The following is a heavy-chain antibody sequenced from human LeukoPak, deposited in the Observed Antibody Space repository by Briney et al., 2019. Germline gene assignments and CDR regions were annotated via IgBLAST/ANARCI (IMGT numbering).Heavy chain of an antibody. J-gene: IGHJ4*02. Sequence: GGSLRLSCEASGFTFSSYSMNWVRQAPGKGLEWVSSISSSSSYIYYADSVKGRFIISRDNAKNSLYLQMNSLRAEDTAVYYCAKDRKPTAYSSSSAAGYWGQGTLVTVSS. CDR2: ISSSSSYI. V-gene: IGHV3-21*04. CDR3: AKDRKPTAYSSSSAAGY. D-gene: IGHD6-6*01. CDR1: GFTFSSYS.